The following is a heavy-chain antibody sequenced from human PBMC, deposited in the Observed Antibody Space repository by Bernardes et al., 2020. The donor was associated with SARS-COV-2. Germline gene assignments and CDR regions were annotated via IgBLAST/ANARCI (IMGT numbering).Heavy chain of an antibody. CDR2: IRDDGSNK. Sequence: LRLSCAASGFTFSNYGMHWVRQAPGKGLEWVAFIRDDGSNKYYVDSVKGRFTISRDNSKDTLYLQMNSLRPEDTAVYYCATAGCSGGNCYYYYAMDVWGRGTTVTVSS. CDR1: GFTFSNYG. D-gene: IGHD2-15*01. CDR3: ATAGCSGGNCYYYYAMDV. V-gene: IGHV3-30*02. J-gene: IGHJ6*02.